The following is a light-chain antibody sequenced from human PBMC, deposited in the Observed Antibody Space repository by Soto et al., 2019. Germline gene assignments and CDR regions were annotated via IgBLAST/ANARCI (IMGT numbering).Light chain of an antibody. V-gene: IGLV6-57*04. J-gene: IGLJ3*02. Sequence: NFMLTQPHSVSESPGRTVTISCSRSGGSIASGLVQWYQVRPGSVPTTVISEDNQRPSGVPDRFSGSIDSSSNSASLTISGLKPEDEADYYCQSSENDMWVFGGGTKLTVL. CDR1: GGSIASGL. CDR2: EDN. CDR3: QSSENDMWV.